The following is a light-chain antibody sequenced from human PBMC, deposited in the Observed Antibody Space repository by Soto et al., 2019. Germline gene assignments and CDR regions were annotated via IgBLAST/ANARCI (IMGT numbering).Light chain of an antibody. Sequence: VLTQPASLSGSPGQSITISCTGTSSDVGAYNLVSWYQHLPDKAPKLIISEVTNRPSGVSDRFSGSKSGNTASLTISGLQAEDEADYYCASLTTTNFVFGSGTKVTVL. CDR3: ASLTTTNFV. CDR1: SSDVGAYNL. CDR2: EVT. V-gene: IGLV2-14*01. J-gene: IGLJ1*01.